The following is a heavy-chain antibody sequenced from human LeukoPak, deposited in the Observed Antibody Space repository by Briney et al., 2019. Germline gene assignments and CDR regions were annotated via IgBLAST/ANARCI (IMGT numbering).Heavy chain of an antibody. CDR1: GGSINSYY. J-gene: IGHJ5*02. CDR3: ASQSQGYCACTSCHPWFDP. Sequence: PSETLSLTCTVSGGSINSYYWNWIRQPPGKGLEWIGYIFYSGITNYNPSLRSRVAISLDTSKTQFSLKLSSVTAADTAVYYCASQSQGYCACTSCHPWFDPWGQGTLVTVSS. CDR2: IFYSGIT. D-gene: IGHD2-2*01. V-gene: IGHV4-59*08.